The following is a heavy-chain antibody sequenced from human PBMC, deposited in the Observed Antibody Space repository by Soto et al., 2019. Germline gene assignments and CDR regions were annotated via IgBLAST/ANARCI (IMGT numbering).Heavy chain of an antibody. CDR1: GLTFASTS. V-gene: IGHV1-58*01. CDR2: IVVGSGNT. J-gene: IGHJ6*02. Sequence: SSKAPGLTFASTSLRSAQHYRTQRLEWIGWIVVGSGNTNYAQKFQERVTITRDMSTSTAYMELSSLRSEDTAVYYCAADTWEDTAMVTDYYGMDVWGQGTTVTVSS. CDR3: AADTWEDTAMVTDYYGMDV. D-gene: IGHD5-18*01.